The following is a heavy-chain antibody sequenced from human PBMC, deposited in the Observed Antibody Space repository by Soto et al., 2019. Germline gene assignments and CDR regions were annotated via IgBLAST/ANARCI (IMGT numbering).Heavy chain of an antibody. CDR3: ARMASFYCSGGSCYPTYGMDV. CDR1: GLTFNSYA. J-gene: IGHJ6*02. D-gene: IGHD2-15*01. V-gene: IGHV3-30-3*01. CDR2: ISYDGSNK. Sequence: QVQLVESGGGVVQPGRSLRLSCAASGLTFNSYALHWVRQAPGKGLEWVAVISYDGSNKYHADSVKGRFTISRDNSKNTLYLQMNSLSAEDTAVYYCARMASFYCSGGSCYPTYGMDVWGQGTTVTVSS.